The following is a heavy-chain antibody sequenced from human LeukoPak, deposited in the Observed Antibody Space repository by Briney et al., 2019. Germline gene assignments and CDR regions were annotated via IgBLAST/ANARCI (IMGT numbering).Heavy chain of an antibody. Sequence: GVSLRLSCVASGFAFSSYWMSWVRQAPGKGLEWVANVKQDGGEKYYVDSVKGRFTISRDNAKNSLFLQMNSLRVEDTAVYYCARLGGSYYTYWGQGTLVTVSS. CDR2: VKQDGGEK. CDR1: GFAFSSYW. V-gene: IGHV3-7*01. D-gene: IGHD1-26*01. J-gene: IGHJ4*02. CDR3: ARLGGSYYTY.